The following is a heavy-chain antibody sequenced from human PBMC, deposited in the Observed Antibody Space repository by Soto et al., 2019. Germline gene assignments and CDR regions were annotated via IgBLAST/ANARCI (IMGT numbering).Heavy chain of an antibody. CDR2: IGSSSGTM. V-gene: IGHV3-48*01. CDR1: GFSLSNYV. Sequence: GGSLRLSCAASGFSLSNYVMNWVRQAPGKGLEWISSIGSSSGTMFHADSVKGRFTISTDSAKNSLYLQMNSLRSEDTAVYYCARDTAPSDVWGQGTTVTVSS. CDR3: ARDTAPSDV. J-gene: IGHJ6*02. D-gene: IGHD4-17*01.